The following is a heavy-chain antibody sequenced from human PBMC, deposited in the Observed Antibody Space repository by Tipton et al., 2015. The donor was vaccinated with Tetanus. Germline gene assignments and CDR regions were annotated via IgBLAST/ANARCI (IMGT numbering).Heavy chain of an antibody. CDR1: GFTFSTYW. Sequence: SLRLSCAASGFTFSTYWMSWVRQAPGKGLEWVANIKQDGSGTYYVDSVKGRFTVSRDNAENSLYLQMNSLRAEDTAVYYCARARYCSNGNCYYDYWGQGTLVPVSS. CDR3: ARARYCSNGNCYYDY. CDR2: IKQDGSGT. D-gene: IGHD2-8*01. J-gene: IGHJ4*02. V-gene: IGHV3-7*01.